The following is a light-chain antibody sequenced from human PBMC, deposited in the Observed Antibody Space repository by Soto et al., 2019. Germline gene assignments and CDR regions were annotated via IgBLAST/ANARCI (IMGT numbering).Light chain of an antibody. J-gene: IGKJ5*01. Sequence: LTQSPAILSLSPGEKATLSCTASQSVDSYMAWYQQRPGQPPRLLIHDTSHRASGVPARFRGSGSGTDFTLTITSLEPEDFAVYYCQQYKNWPLFGQGTRLDIK. CDR3: QQYKNWPL. CDR1: QSVDSY. V-gene: IGKV3-11*01. CDR2: DTS.